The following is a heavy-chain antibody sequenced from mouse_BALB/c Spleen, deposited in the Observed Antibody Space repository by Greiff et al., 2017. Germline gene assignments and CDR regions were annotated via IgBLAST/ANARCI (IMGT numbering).Heavy chain of an antibody. V-gene: IGHV1S22*01. D-gene: IGHD3-3*01. CDR3: IAGTGVLDY. Sequence: KESCKASGYTFTSYWMHWVKQRPGQGLEWIGNIYPGSGSTNYDEKFKSKATLTVDTSSSTAYMQLSSLTSEDSAVYYCIAGTGVLDYWGQGTTLTVSS. CDR1: GYTFTSYW. CDR2: IYPGSGST. J-gene: IGHJ2*01.